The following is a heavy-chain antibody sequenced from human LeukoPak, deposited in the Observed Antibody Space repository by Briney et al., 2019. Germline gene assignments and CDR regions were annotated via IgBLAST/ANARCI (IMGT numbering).Heavy chain of an antibody. CDR3: ATILDCSSTSCYEPLVDY. D-gene: IGHD2-2*01. Sequence: EASVKVSCKASGGTFSSYAISWVRQAPGQGLEWMGGVIPIFGTANYAQKFQGRVTITADKSTSTAYMDMSSLRSQDTAVYYCATILDCSSTSCYEPLVDYWGQGTLVTVSS. V-gene: IGHV1-69*06. J-gene: IGHJ4*02. CDR1: GGTFSSYA. CDR2: VIPIFGTA.